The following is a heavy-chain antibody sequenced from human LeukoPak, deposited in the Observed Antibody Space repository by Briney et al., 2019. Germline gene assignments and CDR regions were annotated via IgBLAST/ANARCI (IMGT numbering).Heavy chain of an antibody. CDR2: ISSSGSTT. J-gene: IGHJ4*02. V-gene: IGHV3-48*03. CDR3: ARMFEF. CDR1: GFTFSSYE. Sequence: GGSLRLSCAASGFTFSSYEMNWVRQAPGKGLEWVSYISSSGSTTYYADSVKGRFTISRDNAKNSLFLQMNSLRAEDTAVYFCARMFEFWGQGTLVTVSS.